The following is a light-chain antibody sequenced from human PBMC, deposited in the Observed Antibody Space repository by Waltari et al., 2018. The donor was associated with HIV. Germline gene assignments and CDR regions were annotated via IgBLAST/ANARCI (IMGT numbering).Light chain of an antibody. Sequence: QSVLTQPPSASGTPGQRVTISCSGRSSTIGNDNVYWYQQLPGTTPKLLIYKNIQRPSGVPDRFAGSKSGTSAYLAISGLRSEDEADYYCVGWDASLSAYVFGAGTKVTVL. CDR2: KNI. V-gene: IGLV1-47*01. CDR3: VGWDASLSAYV. CDR1: SSTIGNDN. J-gene: IGLJ1*01.